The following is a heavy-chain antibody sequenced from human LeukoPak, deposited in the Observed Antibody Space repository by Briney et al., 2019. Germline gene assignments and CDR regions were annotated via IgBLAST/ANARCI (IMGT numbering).Heavy chain of an antibody. V-gene: IGHV3-23*01. CDR2: ISGSGGST. CDR3: AKEVIVGVSFDY. Sequence: HSGGSLRLSCAASGFTFSSYAMSWVRQAPGKGLEWVSAISGSGGSTYYADSVKGRFTISRDTSKNTLYLQMNSLRAEDTAVYYCAKEVIVGVSFDYWGQGTLVTVSS. D-gene: IGHD1-26*01. CDR1: GFTFSSYA. J-gene: IGHJ4*02.